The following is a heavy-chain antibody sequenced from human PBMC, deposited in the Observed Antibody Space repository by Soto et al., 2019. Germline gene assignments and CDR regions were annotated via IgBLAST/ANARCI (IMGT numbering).Heavy chain of an antibody. CDR1: GFTFSSYW. V-gene: IGHV3-7*05. CDR3: AKDMKWGGMTTIHYFDS. D-gene: IGHD4-17*01. J-gene: IGHJ4*02. Sequence: GGSLRLSCAASGFTFSSYWMTWVRQAPGKGLEWVANIKQDGSEKYYVDSVKGRFTISRDNTKNSLFLQMNSLRPEDTALYYCAKDMKWGGMTTIHYFDSWGQGTQVNVS. CDR2: IKQDGSEK.